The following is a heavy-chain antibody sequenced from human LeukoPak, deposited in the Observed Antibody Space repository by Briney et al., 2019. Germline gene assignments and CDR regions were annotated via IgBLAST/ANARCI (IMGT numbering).Heavy chain of an antibody. CDR2: FYYSGST. D-gene: IGHD3-10*01. Sequence: SETLSLTCAVYGGSFSGYFWSWIRQPPGKGLEWIGSFYYSGSTYYNPSLKSRVTISVDTSKNHFSLKLSSVTAADTAVYYCARSYYYGSGSYAIDPWGQGTLVTVSS. CDR3: ARSYYYGSGSYAIDP. CDR1: GGSFSGYF. V-gene: IGHV4-34*01. J-gene: IGHJ5*02.